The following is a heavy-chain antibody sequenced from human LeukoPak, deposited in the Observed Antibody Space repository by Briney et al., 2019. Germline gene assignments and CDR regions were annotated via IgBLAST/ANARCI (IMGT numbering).Heavy chain of an antibody. CDR2: LYSAGST. J-gene: IGHJ4*02. D-gene: IGHD4-17*01. V-gene: IGHV3-53*01. CDR1: GFTVSSNH. Sequence: PGGSLRLSCAASGFTVSSNHMSWVRQTPGKGLEWVSILYSAGSTFYADSVKGRFTISRDNSKNTLYLQMNSLRAEDTAIYYCATSSGGYGDYVFDFWGQGTLVTDSS. CDR3: ATSSGGYGDYVFDF.